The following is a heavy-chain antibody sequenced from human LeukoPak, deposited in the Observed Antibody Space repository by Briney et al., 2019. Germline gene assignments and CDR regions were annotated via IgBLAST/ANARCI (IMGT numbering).Heavy chain of an antibody. V-gene: IGHV1-46*01. J-gene: IGHJ4*02. CDR1: GYTFTSNY. Sequence: ASVTVSCKASGYTFTSNYIHWVRQAPGQGLERMGMIYPRDGSTSYAQKFQGRVTVTRDTSTSTVHMELSGLRSEDTAVYYCARDQEGFDYWGQGTLVTVSS. CDR2: IYPRDGST. CDR3: ARDQEGFDY.